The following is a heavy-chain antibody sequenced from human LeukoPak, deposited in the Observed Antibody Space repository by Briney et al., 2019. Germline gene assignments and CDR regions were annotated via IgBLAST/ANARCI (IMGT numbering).Heavy chain of an antibody. CDR3: ARSASGSYYYYYGMDV. Sequence: ASVKVSCKASGYTFTSYDINWVRQATGQGLEWMGWMNPNSGNTGYAQKFQGRVNMTRNTSISTAYMELSSLRSEDTAVYYCARSASGSYYYYYGMDVWGQGTTVTVSS. D-gene: IGHD1-26*01. V-gene: IGHV1-8*01. CDR2: MNPNSGNT. J-gene: IGHJ6*02. CDR1: GYTFTSYD.